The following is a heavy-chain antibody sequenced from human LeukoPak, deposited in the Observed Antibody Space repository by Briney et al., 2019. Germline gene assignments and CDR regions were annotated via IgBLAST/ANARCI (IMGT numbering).Heavy chain of an antibody. CDR2: IYHSGSI. CDR3: ARVTGARPGY. D-gene: IGHD7-27*01. V-gene: IGHV4-4*02. CDR1: GGSISSSNW. J-gene: IGHJ4*02. Sequence: PSGTLSLTCAVSGGSISSSNWWSWVRQFPGKGLGWIGEIYHSGSINYSPFLKSRVTISVDKSKNQFSLKLSSVTAADTAVYYCARVTGARPGYWGQGTLVTVSS.